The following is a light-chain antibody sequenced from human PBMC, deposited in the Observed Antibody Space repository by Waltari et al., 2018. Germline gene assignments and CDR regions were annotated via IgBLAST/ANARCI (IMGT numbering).Light chain of an antibody. J-gene: IGLJ2*01. CDR2: EVI. CDR3: SSYAGNNGVL. CDR1: STDIGAYYY. V-gene: IGLV2-8*01. Sequence: QSALTQPPSASGSPGQSVTISCTGTSTDIGAYYYVSWYQQHPGKAPKPMIYEVIRRPSGVPPRFSGSKSGNTASLTVSELQAEDEADYYCSSYAGNNGVLFGGGTKVTVL.